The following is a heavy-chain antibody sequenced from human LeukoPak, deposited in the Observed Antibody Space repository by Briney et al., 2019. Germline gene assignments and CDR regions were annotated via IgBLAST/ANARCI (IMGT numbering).Heavy chain of an antibody. CDR1: GGSISSNNYY. CDR2: IYYSGST. J-gene: IGHJ4*02. CDR3: ARDNDWTRDY. D-gene: IGHD3-9*01. Sequence: SETLSLTCTVSGGSISSNNYYWGWIRQPPGKGLEWIGSIYYSGSTYNPSLKSRVTIPVDTSKNQFSLKLRSVTAADTAVYYCARDNDWTRDYWGQGTLVTVSS. V-gene: IGHV4-39*07.